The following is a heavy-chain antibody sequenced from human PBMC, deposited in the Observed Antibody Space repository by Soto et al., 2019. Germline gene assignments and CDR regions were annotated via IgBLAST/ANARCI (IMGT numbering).Heavy chain of an antibody. CDR2: ITSHSVYI. Sequence: PVVSMRLCCESSEGEFVVHSRHWVRTIRGRGLERVASITSHSVYIWYAASVKGRFTISRDNAKNSLYLQMNSLRAEDTAVYYCARQPYQLLKYYYYYSGMDVWVQGTKVTVSS. D-gene: IGHD2-2*01. J-gene: IGHJ6*02. CDR3: ARQPYQLLKYYYYYSGMDV. CDR1: EGEFVVHS. V-gene: IGHV3-21*01.